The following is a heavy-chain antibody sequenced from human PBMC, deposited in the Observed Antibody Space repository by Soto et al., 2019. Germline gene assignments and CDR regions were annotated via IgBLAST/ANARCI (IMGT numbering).Heavy chain of an antibody. V-gene: IGHV3-11*01. CDR2: ISSSGSTI. CDR3: ARDLSYGDYYFDY. Sequence: GGSLRLSCAASGFTFSDYYMSWIRQAPGKGLEWVSYISSSGSTIYYADSVKGRFTISRDNAKNSLYLQMNSLRAEDTAVYYCARDLSYGDYYFDYWGQGTLVTVSS. J-gene: IGHJ4*02. D-gene: IGHD4-17*01. CDR1: GFTFSDYY.